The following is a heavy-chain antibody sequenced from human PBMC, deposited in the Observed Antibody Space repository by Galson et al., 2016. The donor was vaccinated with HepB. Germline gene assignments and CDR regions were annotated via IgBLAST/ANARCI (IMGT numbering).Heavy chain of an antibody. V-gene: IGHV4-59*01. CDR2: IYDSGST. CDR1: GDSMSGYY. CDR3: AREYQFWSGGYGLDV. Sequence: ETLSLTCTVSGDSMSGYYWTWIRQPPGKGLEWIGHIYDSGSTHYSPSLKSRVAISVDTSKSQFSLPLDSVTAVDTAVYYCAREYQFWSGGYGLDVWGQGTTVTVSS. D-gene: IGHD3-3*01. J-gene: IGHJ6*02.